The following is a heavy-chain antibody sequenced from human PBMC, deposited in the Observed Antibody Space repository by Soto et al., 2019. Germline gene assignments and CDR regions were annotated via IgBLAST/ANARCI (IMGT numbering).Heavy chain of an antibody. J-gene: IGHJ6*02. V-gene: IGHV1-2*04. Sequence: GASVQVSCKASGYTFTGYYMHWVRQAPGQGLEWMGWINPNSGGTNYAQKFQGWVTMTRDTSISTAYMELSRLRSDDTAVYYCARAYDSSGYYGDYYYGMDVWGQRTTVNVSS. CDR2: INPNSGGT. CDR3: ARAYDSSGYYGDYYYGMDV. D-gene: IGHD3-22*01. CDR1: GYTFTGYY.